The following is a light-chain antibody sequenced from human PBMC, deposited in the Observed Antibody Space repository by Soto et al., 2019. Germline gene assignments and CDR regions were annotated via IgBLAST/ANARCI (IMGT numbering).Light chain of an antibody. CDR3: QQYCSSPWT. Sequence: EIVLTQSPGTLSLSPGERATLSCRASQSVSSSYLAWYQQKPGQAPRLLIYGASSRATGIPDRFSGSGSGTDFTLTISSLEPEDFAVYYCQQYCSSPWTVGQGTKLDSK. J-gene: IGKJ1*01. CDR1: QSVSSSY. V-gene: IGKV3-20*01. CDR2: GAS.